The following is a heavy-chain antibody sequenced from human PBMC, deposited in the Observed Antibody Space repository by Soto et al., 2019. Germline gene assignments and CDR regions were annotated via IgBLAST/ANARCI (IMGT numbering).Heavy chain of an antibody. J-gene: IGHJ4*02. CDR1: GFTVSSNY. D-gene: IGHD3-10*01. Sequence: GGSLRLSCAASGFTVSSNYMSWVRQAPGKGLEWVSVIDSGGSTYYADSVKGRFTISRDNSKNTLYLQMNSLRAEDTAVYYCAKRSYGSGEFDYWGQGTLVTVSS. CDR2: IDSGGST. V-gene: IGHV3-53*05. CDR3: AKRSYGSGEFDY.